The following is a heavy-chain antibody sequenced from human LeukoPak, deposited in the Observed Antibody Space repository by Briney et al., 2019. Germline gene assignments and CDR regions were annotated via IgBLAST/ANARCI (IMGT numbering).Heavy chain of an antibody. D-gene: IGHD3-22*01. CDR2: IYYSGST. CDR3: ARIMVDSSGYRIDY. CDR1: GGSISSYY. V-gene: IGHV4-59*01. J-gene: IGHJ4*02. Sequence: SETLSLTCTVPGGSISSYYWSWIRQPPGKGLEWIGYIYYSGSTNYNPSLKSRVTISVDMSKNQFSLKLSSVTAADTAVYYCARIMVDSSGYRIDYWGQGTLVTVSS.